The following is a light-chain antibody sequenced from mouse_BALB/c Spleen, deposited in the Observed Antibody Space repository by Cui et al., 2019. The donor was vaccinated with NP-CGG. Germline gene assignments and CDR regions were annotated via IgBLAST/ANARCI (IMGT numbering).Light chain of an antibody. V-gene: IGLV1*01. CDR1: TGAVTTSNY. CDR3: ALWYSNHWV. Sequence: VVVPPQSALTTSPGETVTLTCRSSTGAVTTSNYANWVQEKPDHLFTGLIGGTNNRAPGVPARFSGSLIGDKAALTITGAQTEDEAIYFCALWYSNHWVFGGGTKLTVL. CDR2: GTN. J-gene: IGLJ1*01.